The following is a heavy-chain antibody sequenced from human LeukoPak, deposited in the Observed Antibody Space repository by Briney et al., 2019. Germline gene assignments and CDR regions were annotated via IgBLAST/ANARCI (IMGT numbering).Heavy chain of an antibody. Sequence: SETLSLTCTVSGGSISSYYWSWIRQPPGKGLEWIGYIYYSGSTNYNPSLKSRVTISVDTSKNQFSLKLSSVTAADTAVYYCARDMSGTLDYWGQGTLVIVSS. D-gene: IGHD1-26*01. J-gene: IGHJ4*02. V-gene: IGHV4-59*01. CDR1: GGSISSYY. CDR3: ARDMSGTLDY. CDR2: IYYSGST.